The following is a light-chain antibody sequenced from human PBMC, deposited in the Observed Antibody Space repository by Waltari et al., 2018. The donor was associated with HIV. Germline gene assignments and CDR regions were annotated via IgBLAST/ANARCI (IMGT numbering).Light chain of an antibody. CDR3: QQYHTSWT. Sequence: VLTQSPDSLAVSLGERATINCKSSQSVLYNSDNKNYLAWYQQKPGQPPNLLISWASTLESGVPDRFSGSGSGTDFTLTISSLQAEDVAIYYCQQYHTSWTFGQGTKVEIK. CDR2: WAS. CDR1: QSVLYNSDNKNY. V-gene: IGKV4-1*01. J-gene: IGKJ1*01.